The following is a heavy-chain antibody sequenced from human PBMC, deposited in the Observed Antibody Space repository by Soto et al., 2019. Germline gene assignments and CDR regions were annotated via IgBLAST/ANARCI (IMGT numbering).Heavy chain of an antibody. V-gene: IGHV1-69*01. J-gene: IGHJ6*02. CDR1: GGTFSKYA. Sequence: QVQLVQSGAELKKPGSSVKVSCKASGGTFSKYAISWVRQAPGQGLEWLGGIIPMFGTPNYAQKFQGRVTISADESTTTAYLELSSLRSADTAVYFCARPLRDIKFYHGLAVWGQGTTVNVSS. D-gene: IGHD5-12*01. CDR2: IIPMFGTP. CDR3: ARPLRDIKFYHGLAV.